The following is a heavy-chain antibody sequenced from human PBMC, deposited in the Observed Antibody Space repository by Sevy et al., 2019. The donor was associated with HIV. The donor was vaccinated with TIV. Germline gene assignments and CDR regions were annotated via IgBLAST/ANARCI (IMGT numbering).Heavy chain of an antibody. D-gene: IGHD2-15*01. J-gene: IGHJ4*02. V-gene: IGHV3-23*01. CDR1: GFTFSSYA. Sequence: GGSLRLSCAASGFTFSSYAMSWVRQAPGKGLEWVSAISGSGGSTYYADSVKGRFTNHRDNSKNTLYLQMNSLRAEDTAVYYCAKISDCSGGSCDTRGDFDYWGQGTLVTVSS. CDR2: ISGSGGST. CDR3: AKISDCSGGSCDTRGDFDY.